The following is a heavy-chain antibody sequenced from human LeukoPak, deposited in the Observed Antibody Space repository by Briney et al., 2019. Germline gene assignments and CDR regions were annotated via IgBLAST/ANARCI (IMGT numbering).Heavy chain of an antibody. D-gene: IGHD2-21*02. V-gene: IGHV3-23*01. CDR2: IGSDSAT. Sequence: QPGGSLRLSCEASGFTFFNYAMSWVRQAPGKGLQWVSGIGSDSATFYTDSVKGRFTISRDNSTNTVYLHIDSLGAEDTAVYYCAKCMSSTGVCLNFDYWGQGILVAVST. J-gene: IGHJ4*02. CDR3: AKCMSSTGVCLNFDY. CDR1: GFTFFNYA.